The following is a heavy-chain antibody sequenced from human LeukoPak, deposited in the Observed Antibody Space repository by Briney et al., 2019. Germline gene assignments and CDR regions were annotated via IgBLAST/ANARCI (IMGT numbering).Heavy chain of an antibody. V-gene: IGHV3-53*01. J-gene: IGHJ4*02. D-gene: IGHD2-15*01. CDR1: GFTFSSNY. CDR3: ASEVVVAATFDY. CDR2: IYSGGST. Sequence: GGSLRLSCAASGFTFSSNYMSWVRQAPGKGLEWVSVIYSGGSTYYADSVKGRFTISRDNSKNTLYLQMNSLRAEVTAVYYCASEVVVAATFDYWGQGTLVTVSS.